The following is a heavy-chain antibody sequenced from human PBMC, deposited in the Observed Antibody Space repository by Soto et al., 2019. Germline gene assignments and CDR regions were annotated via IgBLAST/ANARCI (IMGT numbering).Heavy chain of an antibody. J-gene: IGHJ4*02. V-gene: IGHV3-7*01. CDR2: ITIDGTEK. CDR3: ARKRGGEMLDY. CDR1: GFTFTQYW. D-gene: IGHD3-10*01. Sequence: EVQLVESGEALVQPGGSLRLSCATSGFTFTQYWMNWVRQAPWKGLEWVANITIDGTEKYYGDSVKGRFTISRYNAKNSLYLQMESLRDEDMAVYYCARKRGGEMLDYWGQGTLVSVSS.